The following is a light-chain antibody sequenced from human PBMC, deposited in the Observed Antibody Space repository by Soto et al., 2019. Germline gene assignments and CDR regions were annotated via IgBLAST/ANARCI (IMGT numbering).Light chain of an antibody. CDR1: SSNIGSNP. Sequence: QLVLTQPPSASGTPGQRVTILCSGSSSNIGSNPVNWYQQLPGTAPKLLIYSSYQRPSGVPDRFSGSKSGTSASLAISGLQSEDEADYYCAAWDDSLNGAVFGGGTKLTVL. J-gene: IGLJ7*01. CDR2: SSY. V-gene: IGLV1-44*01. CDR3: AAWDDSLNGAV.